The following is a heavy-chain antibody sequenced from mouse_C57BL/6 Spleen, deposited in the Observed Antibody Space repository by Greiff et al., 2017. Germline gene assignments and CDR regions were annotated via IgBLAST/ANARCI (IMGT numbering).Heavy chain of an antibody. CDR3: ARNDRYYFDY. J-gene: IGHJ2*01. CDR1: GYAFSSYW. Sequence: QVQLQQSGAELVKPGASVKISCKASGYAFSSYWLNWVKQRPGKGLEWIGQIYPGDGDTNYNGKFKGKATLTADKYSSTAYKQLSSLTSEESEVYFCARNDRYYFDYWGQGTTLTVSS. CDR2: IYPGDGDT. V-gene: IGHV1-80*01.